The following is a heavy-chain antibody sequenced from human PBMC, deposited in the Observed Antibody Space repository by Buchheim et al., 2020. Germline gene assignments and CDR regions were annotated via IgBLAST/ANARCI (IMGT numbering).Heavy chain of an antibody. D-gene: IGHD2-2*01. CDR3: ARDGGHCSSTACFDFDY. Sequence: QVHLVESGGGLGKPGGSLRLSCAASGIGFSDYYMNWIRQAPGKGLEWVSYISGGSVYTDYADSVKGRFPISSDHAKKSLYLEMDSLRAEDTAVYYCARDGGHCSSTACFDFDYWGQG. CDR2: ISGGSVYT. J-gene: IGHJ4*02. CDR1: GIGFSDYY. V-gene: IGHV3-11*05.